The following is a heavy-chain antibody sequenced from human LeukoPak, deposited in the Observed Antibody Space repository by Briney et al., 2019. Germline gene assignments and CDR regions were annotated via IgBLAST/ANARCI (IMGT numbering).Heavy chain of an antibody. CDR3: ARVVTLGYCSGGSCYRPYFDY. Sequence: ASVKVSCKASGYTFTGYYMHWVRQAPGQGLEWMGWINPNSGGTNCAQKFQGRVTMTRDTSISTAYMELSRLRSDDTAVYYCARVVTLGYCSGGSCYRPYFDYWGQGTLVTVSS. CDR1: GYTFTGYY. D-gene: IGHD2-15*01. J-gene: IGHJ4*02. V-gene: IGHV1-2*02. CDR2: INPNSGGT.